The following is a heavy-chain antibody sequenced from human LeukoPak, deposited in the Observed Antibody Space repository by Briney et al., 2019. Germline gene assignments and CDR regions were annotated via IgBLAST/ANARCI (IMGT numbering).Heavy chain of an antibody. D-gene: IGHD6-19*01. J-gene: IGHJ4*02. Sequence: SETLSLTCTVSGGSISSGTYYWSWIRQPAGKGLEWIGRIYASGSTNYNPSLKSRVTISVDTSKNQFSLKLSSVTAADTAVYYCAREGYSSGIFDYWGQGTLVTVSS. CDR3: AREGYSSGIFDY. CDR1: GGSISSGTYY. V-gene: IGHV4-61*02. CDR2: IYASGST.